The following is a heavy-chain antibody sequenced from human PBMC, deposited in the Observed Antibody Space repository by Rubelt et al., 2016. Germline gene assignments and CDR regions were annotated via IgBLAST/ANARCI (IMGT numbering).Heavy chain of an antibody. V-gene: IGHV3-33*06. Sequence: RLSCAASGFTFSSYGMHWVRQAPGKGLEWVAVIWYDGSNKYYADSVKGRFTISRDNSKNTLYLQMNSLRAEDTAVYYCAKGGEWELPTYWGQGTLVTVSS. CDR1: GFTFSSYG. J-gene: IGHJ4*02. CDR2: IWYDGSNK. CDR3: AKGGEWELPTY. D-gene: IGHD1-26*01.